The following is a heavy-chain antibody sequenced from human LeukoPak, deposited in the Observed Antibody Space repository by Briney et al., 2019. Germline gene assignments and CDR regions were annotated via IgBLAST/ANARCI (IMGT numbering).Heavy chain of an antibody. CDR3: ARDGYGSGSYDY. Sequence: PGGSLRLSCAASGFTFSSYSMNWVRQAPGKGLEWVSSISSSSSYIYYADSVKGRFTISRDNAKNSLYLQMNSLRAEDTAVYYCARDGYGSGSYDYWGQGTLVTVSS. CDR1: GFTFSSYS. V-gene: IGHV3-21*01. J-gene: IGHJ4*02. CDR2: ISSSSSYI. D-gene: IGHD3-10*01.